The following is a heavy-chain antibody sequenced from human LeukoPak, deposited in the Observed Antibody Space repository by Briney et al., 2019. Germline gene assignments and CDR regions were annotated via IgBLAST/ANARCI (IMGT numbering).Heavy chain of an antibody. J-gene: IGHJ4*02. Sequence: SVNVSFKHSLGTSSSYAISWVRQAPAQGLEWMGRIIPILGIENYAQKLQGRVTITADKSTSTAYMELSSLRCEDTAVYYCAREGIAGADTLGVSFVSWGQGTLVTVSS. D-gene: IGHD6-19*01. V-gene: IGHV1-69*04. CDR1: LGTSSSYA. CDR2: IIPILGIE. CDR3: AREGIAGADTLGVSFVS.